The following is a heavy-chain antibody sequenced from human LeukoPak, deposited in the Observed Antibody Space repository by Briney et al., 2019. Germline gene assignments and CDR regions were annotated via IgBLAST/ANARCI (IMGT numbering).Heavy chain of an antibody. CDR2: ISSSGSSI. Sequence: PGGSLRLSCAASGFTFSGHEMNWVRQAPGKGLEWVACISSSGSSIYYADSVKGRFTISRDNAKNSLYLRMNSLRAEDTAVCYCAGAGFDYWGQGTLVTVSS. CDR1: GFTFSGHE. J-gene: IGHJ4*02. V-gene: IGHV3-48*03. CDR3: AGAGFDY.